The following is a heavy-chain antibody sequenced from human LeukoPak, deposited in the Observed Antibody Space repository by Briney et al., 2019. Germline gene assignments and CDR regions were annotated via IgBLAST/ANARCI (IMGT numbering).Heavy chain of an antibody. J-gene: IGHJ4*02. D-gene: IGHD4-17*01. Sequence: GGSLRLSCAASGFTFSSYGMSWVRQAPGKGLEWVSAISGSGGSTYYADSVKGRFTISRDNSKNTLYLQMNSLRAEDTAVYYCAKDNNYGARNPYDYWGQGTLVTVSS. CDR3: AKDNNYGARNPYDY. V-gene: IGHV3-23*01. CDR2: ISGSGGST. CDR1: GFTFSSYG.